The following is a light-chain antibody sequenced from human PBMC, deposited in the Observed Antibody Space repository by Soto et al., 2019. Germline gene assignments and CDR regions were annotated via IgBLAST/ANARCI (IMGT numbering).Light chain of an antibody. CDR3: QSSDDPKI. V-gene: IGLV6-57*04. J-gene: IGLJ2*01. CDR1: SGSIASDY. CDR2: DNN. Sequence: NFMLTQPHSVSESPGKTVTISCTRSSGSIASDYVHWYQQRPGSAPTTLIYDNNLRPSGVPDRFSGSIDSSSNSASLTISGLKTEDEADHYCQSSDDPKIFGGGTTLPVL.